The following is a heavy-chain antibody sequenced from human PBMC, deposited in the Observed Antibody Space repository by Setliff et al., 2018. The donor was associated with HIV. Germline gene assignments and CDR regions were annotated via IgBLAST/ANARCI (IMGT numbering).Heavy chain of an antibody. Sequence: SETLSLTCAVSGGSVTRSSWWSWVRQPPGKGLEWIGEMYHTGNTNYNPSLKSRVTISVDTSKNQFPLKLSSLTAADTAVYYCARRDYYDSSGLIDYWGQGTLVTVSS. CDR2: MYHTGNT. V-gene: IGHV4-4*02. J-gene: IGHJ4*02. CDR3: ARRDYYDSSGLIDY. D-gene: IGHD3-22*01. CDR1: GGSVTRSSW.